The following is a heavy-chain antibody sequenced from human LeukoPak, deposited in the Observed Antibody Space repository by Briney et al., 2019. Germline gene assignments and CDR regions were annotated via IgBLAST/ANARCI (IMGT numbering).Heavy chain of an antibody. CDR1: GYTLLELA. CDR2: FDPDTGVGET. J-gene: IGHJ4*02. Sequence: ASVKVSCKVSGYTLLELAIHWVRQAPGKGLEWMGGFDPDTGVGETIYGQKFQGRVTMTEDTSTDTAYMELSRLSSDDTAVYYCARAREMATVYFDYWGQGTLVTVSS. V-gene: IGHV1-24*01. D-gene: IGHD5-24*01. CDR3: ARAREMATVYFDY.